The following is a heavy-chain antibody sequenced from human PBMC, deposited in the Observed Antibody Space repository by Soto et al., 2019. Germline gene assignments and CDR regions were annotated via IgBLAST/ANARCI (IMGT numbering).Heavy chain of an antibody. CDR3: ARGGHCTDGVCSALDY. J-gene: IGHJ4*02. Sequence: QVQLQESGPGLVKPSETLSLTCTVSGGSISTYYWSWIRQPPGKGLEWIGYIYYSGTASYNPSLKSRVTISLDTSKNQVSLKLSSVTAADTAVYYCARGGHCTDGVCSALDYWGQGTLVTVSS. V-gene: IGHV4-59*08. CDR1: GGSISTYY. D-gene: IGHD2-8*01. CDR2: IYYSGTA.